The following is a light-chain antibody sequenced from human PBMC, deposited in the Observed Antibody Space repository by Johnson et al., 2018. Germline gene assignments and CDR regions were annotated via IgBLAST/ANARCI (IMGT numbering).Light chain of an antibody. CDR2: ENN. CDR1: SSNIGNNY. J-gene: IGLJ1*01. V-gene: IGLV1-51*02. CDR3: GTLDSSLSAGNV. Sequence: QSVLTQPPSVSAAPGQKVTISCSGSSSNIGNNYVSWYQQLPGTAPKLLIYENNKRPSGIPDRFSGSKSGTSATLGITGLQTGDEADYSFGTLDSSLSAGNVFGTGTKVTVL.